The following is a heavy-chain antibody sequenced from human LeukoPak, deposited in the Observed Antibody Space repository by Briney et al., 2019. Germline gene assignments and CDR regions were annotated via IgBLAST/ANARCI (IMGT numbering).Heavy chain of an antibody. CDR1: GFTFSSYV. Sequence: GGSLRLSCAASGFTFSSYVFAWVRQAPGKGLEWVGRIKSKTDGGTTDYAAPVKGRFTISRDDSKNTLYLQMNSLKTEDTAVYYCTTEVVRGVPAWGQGTLVTVSS. CDR3: TTEVVRGVPA. V-gene: IGHV3-15*01. D-gene: IGHD3-10*01. CDR2: IKSKTDGGTT. J-gene: IGHJ5*02.